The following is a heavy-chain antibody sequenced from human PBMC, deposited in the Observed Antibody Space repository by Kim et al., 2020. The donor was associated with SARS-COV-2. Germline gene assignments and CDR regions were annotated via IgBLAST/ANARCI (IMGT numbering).Heavy chain of an antibody. D-gene: IGHD6-13*01. J-gene: IGHJ6*02. CDR1: GFTFSSYA. CDR2: ISSNGGST. CDR3: ARSIAAAGTYYYYGMDV. Sequence: GGSLRLSCAASGFTFSSYAMHWVRQAPGKGLEYVSAISSNGGSTYYANSVKGRFTISRDNSKNTLYLQMGSLRAEDMAVYYCARSIAAAGTYYYYGMDVWGQGTTVTVSS. V-gene: IGHV3-64*01.